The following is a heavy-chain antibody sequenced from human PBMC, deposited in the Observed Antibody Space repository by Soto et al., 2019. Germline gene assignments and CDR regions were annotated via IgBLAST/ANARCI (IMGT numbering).Heavy chain of an antibody. Sequence: GGSLRVSCAASGFTFSSYAMSWVRQAPGKGLEWVSAISGSGGSTYYADSVKGRFTISRDNSKNKLYLQMNSLRAEDTAVYYCVLRRYYYDSSGYYHDAFDIWGQGTMVTVS. CDR3: VLRRYYYDSSGYYHDAFDI. V-gene: IGHV3-23*01. CDR1: GFTFSSYA. J-gene: IGHJ3*02. D-gene: IGHD3-22*01. CDR2: ISGSGGST.